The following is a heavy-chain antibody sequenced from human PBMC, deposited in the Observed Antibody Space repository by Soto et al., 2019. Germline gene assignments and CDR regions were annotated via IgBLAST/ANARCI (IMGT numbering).Heavy chain of an antibody. CDR1: GYTFTSYA. CDR2: INAGNGNT. D-gene: IGHD2-15*01. V-gene: IGHV1-3*01. J-gene: IGHJ3*02. Sequence: ASVKVSCKASGYTFTSYAMHWVRQAPGQRLEWMGWINAGNGNTKYSQKFQGRVTITRDTSASTAYMELSSLRSEDTAVYYCARDLSGLVAAHMGEFDAFDIWGQGTMVTVSS. CDR3: ARDLSGLVAAHMGEFDAFDI.